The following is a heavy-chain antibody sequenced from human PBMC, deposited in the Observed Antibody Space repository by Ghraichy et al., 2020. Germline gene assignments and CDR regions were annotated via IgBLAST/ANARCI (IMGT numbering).Heavy chain of an antibody. J-gene: IGHJ4*02. V-gene: IGHV3-74*01. D-gene: IGHD2-15*01. Sequence: GGSLRLSCAASGFTLSNYWMHWVRLAPGKGLVWVSRIKSDGSSTSYADSVKGRFTISRDNATNTLYLQMNSLRAEDTAVYYCAREYCRGGRCYFGTGGSHFDYWGQGTLVTVSS. CDR3: AREYCRGGRCYFGTGGSHFDY. CDR2: IKSDGSST. CDR1: GFTLSNYW.